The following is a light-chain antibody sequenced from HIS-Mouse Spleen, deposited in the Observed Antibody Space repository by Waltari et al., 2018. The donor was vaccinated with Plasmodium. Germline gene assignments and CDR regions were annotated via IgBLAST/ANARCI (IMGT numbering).Light chain of an antibody. CDR2: EVS. V-gene: IGLV2-8*01. CDR3: SSYAGSNNLV. J-gene: IGLJ2*01. CDR1: SSDVGGYNY. Sequence: QSALTQPPSASGSPGQSVTISCTGTSSDVGGYNYVSWYQQHPGKAPKLMIYEVSKRPSGVPVRFPGSKSGNPASLTVSGLQAEDEADYYCSSYAGSNNLVFGGGTKLTVL.